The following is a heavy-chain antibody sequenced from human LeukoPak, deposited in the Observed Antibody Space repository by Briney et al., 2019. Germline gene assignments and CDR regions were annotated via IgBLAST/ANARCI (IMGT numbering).Heavy chain of an antibody. V-gene: IGHV3-23*01. CDR2: ISDGGATT. CDR3: AKKLSTLDGRKDYYSDY. CDR1: GFTFNTYV. Sequence: QAGGSLRLSCAASGFTFNTYVMNWVRQAPGKGLEWVSAISDGGATTYYADSVKGRFTISRDNSKNTLYLAMDSLRPEDTAVYYCAKKLSTLDGRKDYYSDYWGQGTLVTVSS. J-gene: IGHJ4*02. D-gene: IGHD5-24*01.